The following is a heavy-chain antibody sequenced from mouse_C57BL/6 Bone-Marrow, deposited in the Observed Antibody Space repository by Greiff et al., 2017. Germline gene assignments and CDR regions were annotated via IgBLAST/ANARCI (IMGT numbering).Heavy chain of an antibody. CDR2: ISNLAYSI. V-gene: IGHV5-15*01. CDR3: ARGGLRYFDV. CDR1: GFTFSDYG. J-gene: IGHJ1*03. Sequence: EVKLMESGGGLVQPGGSLKLSCAASGFTFSDYGMAWVRQAPRKGPEWVAFISNLAYSIYYADTVTGRFTISRENAKNTLYLEMSSVRSEDTAMYYCARGGLRYFDVWGTGTTVTVSS.